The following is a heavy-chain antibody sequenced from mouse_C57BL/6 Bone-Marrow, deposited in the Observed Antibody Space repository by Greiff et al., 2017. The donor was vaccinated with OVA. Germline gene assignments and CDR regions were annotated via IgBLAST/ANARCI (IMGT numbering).Heavy chain of an antibody. V-gene: IGHV5-4*03. CDR1: GFTFSSYA. J-gene: IGHJ4*01. D-gene: IGHD2-3*01. CDR2: ISDGGSYT. Sequence: DVKLVESGGGLVKPGGSLKLSCAASGFTFSSYAMSWVRQTPEKRLEWVATISDGGSYTYYPDNVKGRFTISRDNAKNNLYLQMSHLKSEDTAMYYCASLIYDGYYVSVVDYWGQGTSVTVSS. CDR3: ASLIYDGYYVSVVDY.